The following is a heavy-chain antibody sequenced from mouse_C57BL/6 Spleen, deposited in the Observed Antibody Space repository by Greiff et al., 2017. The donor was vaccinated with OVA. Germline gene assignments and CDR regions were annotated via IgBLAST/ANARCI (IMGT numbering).Heavy chain of an antibody. Sequence: QVQLKQPGAELVKPGASVKLSCKASGYTFTSYWMHWVKQRPGQGLEWIGMIHPNSGSTNYNEKFKSKATLTVDKSSSTAYMQLSSLTSEDSAVYYCARVEDYGGFAYWGQGTLVTVSA. J-gene: IGHJ3*01. CDR1: GYTFTSYW. CDR2: IHPNSGST. V-gene: IGHV1-64*01. D-gene: IGHD2-4*01. CDR3: ARVEDYGGFAY.